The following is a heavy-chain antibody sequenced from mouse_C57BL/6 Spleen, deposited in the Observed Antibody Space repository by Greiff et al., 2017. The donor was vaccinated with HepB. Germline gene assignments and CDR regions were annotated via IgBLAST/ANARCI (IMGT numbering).Heavy chain of an antibody. CDR3: AIDGVLLRYFDG. CDR1: GSSITSGYS. D-gene: IGHD1-1*01. V-gene: IGHV3-6*01. Sequence: EVKLMESGPGLLKPSPSLSLPCSVPGSSITSGYSWTWIRQFPGNKLEWMGYISYDGSNNYNPSLKNRISITRDTSKNQFFLKLNSVTTEDTATYYCAIDGVLLRYFDGWGAGTTVTVSS. J-gene: IGHJ1*01. CDR2: ISYDGSN.